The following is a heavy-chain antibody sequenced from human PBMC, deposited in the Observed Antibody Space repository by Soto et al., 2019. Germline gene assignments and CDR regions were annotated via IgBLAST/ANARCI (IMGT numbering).Heavy chain of an antibody. CDR3: GFFDNCISTSCYDY. D-gene: IGHD2-2*01. Sequence: QVQLQQWGAGLLKPSETLSLTCAVYGGSFSGYYWSWIRQPPGKGLEWIGEINHSGSTNYNPSLKARVTITVATSNNQFSVKLSYVTAADTHVYYCGFFDNCISTSCYDYGGKETRVTVSS. CDR1: GGSFSGYY. V-gene: IGHV4-34*01. CDR2: INHSGST. J-gene: IGHJ4*02.